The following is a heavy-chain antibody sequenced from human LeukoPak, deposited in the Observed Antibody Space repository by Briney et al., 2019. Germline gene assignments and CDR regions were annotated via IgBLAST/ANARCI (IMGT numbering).Heavy chain of an antibody. Sequence: PGGSLRLSCAASGFTFITYAMTWVRQAPGKGLEWVSTINGSGDRTFYADSAKGRFTISRDNSRNILYLQMNSLRAEDTAVYYCAKKVSTATTPTWFDPWGQGALVTVSS. D-gene: IGHD1-26*01. CDR2: INGSGDRT. J-gene: IGHJ5*02. CDR1: GFTFITYA. CDR3: AKKVSTATTPTWFDP. V-gene: IGHV3-23*01.